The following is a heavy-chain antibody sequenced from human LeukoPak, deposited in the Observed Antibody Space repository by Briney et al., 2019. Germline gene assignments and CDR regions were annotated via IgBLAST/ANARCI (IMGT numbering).Heavy chain of an antibody. J-gene: IGHJ4*02. CDR2: ISSSSSTI. Sequence: PGGSLRLSCAASGFTFSSYSMNWVRQAPGKGLEWVSYISSSSSTIYYADSVKGRFTISRDNAKNSLYLQMNSLRAEDTAVYYCASASSGWYVDWGQGTLVTVSS. CDR1: GFTFSSYS. V-gene: IGHV3-48*04. CDR3: ASASSGWYVD. D-gene: IGHD6-19*01.